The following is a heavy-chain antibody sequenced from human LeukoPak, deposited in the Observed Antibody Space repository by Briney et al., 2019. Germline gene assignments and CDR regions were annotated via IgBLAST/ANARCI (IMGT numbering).Heavy chain of an antibody. J-gene: IGHJ4*02. V-gene: IGHV3-30*18. Sequence: GRSLRLSCAASGFTFTTFGIHWVRQAPGKGLEWVAAISPDGKIEYYTDSVKGRFTVSRDNSKNMIYLQMNSMRGEDSAVYLCAKIYNDDDYWGQGALVTVSS. CDR2: ISPDGKIE. CDR3: AKIYNDDDY. D-gene: IGHD1-1*01. CDR1: GFTFTTFG.